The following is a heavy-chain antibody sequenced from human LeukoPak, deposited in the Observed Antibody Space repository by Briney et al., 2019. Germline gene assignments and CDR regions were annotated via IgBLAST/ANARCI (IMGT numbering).Heavy chain of an antibody. CDR3: ARGWNERPDTAMVDYYMDV. D-gene: IGHD5-18*01. J-gene: IGHJ6*03. CDR1: GFTFSDYY. V-gene: IGHV3-11*01. Sequence: PGGSLRLSCAASGFTFSDYYMSWIRQAPGKGLEWVSYISSSGSTIYYADSVKGRFTISRDNAKNSLYLQMNSLRAEDTAVYYCARGWNERPDTAMVDYYMDVWGKGTTVTVSS. CDR2: ISSSGSTI.